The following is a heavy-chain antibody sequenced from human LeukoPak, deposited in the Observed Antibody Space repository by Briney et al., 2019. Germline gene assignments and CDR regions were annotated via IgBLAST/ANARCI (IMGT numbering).Heavy chain of an antibody. V-gene: IGHV4-59*01. Sequence: PSETLSLTCTVSGGSISSYYWSWLRQPPGKGLEWIGYIYYSGSTNYNPSLKSRVTISVDTSKNQFSLKLSSVTAADTAVYYCARGNYYDSSGFDYWGQGTLVTVSS. CDR3: ARGNYYDSSGFDY. CDR1: GGSISSYY. D-gene: IGHD3-22*01. J-gene: IGHJ4*02. CDR2: IYYSGST.